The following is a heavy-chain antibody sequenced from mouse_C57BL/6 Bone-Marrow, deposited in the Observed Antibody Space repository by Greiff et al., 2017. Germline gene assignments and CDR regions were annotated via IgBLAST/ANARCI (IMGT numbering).Heavy chain of an antibody. CDR2: ISGGGGNT. V-gene: IGHV5-9*01. CDR3: ARLYYGSSYGFAY. CDR1: GFTFSSYT. Sequence: EVKLVESGGGLVKPGGSLKLSCAASGFTFSSYTMSWVRQTPEKRLEWVATISGGGGNTYYPDRVQGRFTISSVNAKNTLYLQMSSLRSEYTALYYCARLYYGSSYGFAYWGRGNLVTVSA. J-gene: IGHJ3*01. D-gene: IGHD1-1*01.